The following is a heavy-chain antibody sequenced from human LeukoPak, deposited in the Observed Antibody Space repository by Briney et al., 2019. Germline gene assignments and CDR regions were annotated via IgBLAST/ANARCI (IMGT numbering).Heavy chain of an antibody. J-gene: IGHJ6*02. CDR3: ARARQYYYGSGYYYGMDV. Sequence: SGGSLRLSCAASGFTVSSNYMSWVRQAPGKGLEWVSVIYSGGSTYYADSVKGRFTISRDNSKNTLYLQMNSLRAEDTAVYYCARARQYYYGSGYYYGMDVWGQGTTVTVSS. CDR1: GFTVSSNY. CDR2: IYSGGST. D-gene: IGHD3-10*01. V-gene: IGHV3-66*01.